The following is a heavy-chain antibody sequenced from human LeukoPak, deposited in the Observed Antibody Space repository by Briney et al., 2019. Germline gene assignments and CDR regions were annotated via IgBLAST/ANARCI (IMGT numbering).Heavy chain of an antibody. V-gene: IGHV3-33*01. CDR3: ARDLHKATITRLDY. D-gene: IGHD5-24*01. CDR1: GFTFSSYG. J-gene: IGHJ4*02. CDR2: IWYDGSNK. Sequence: GGSLRLSCAASGFTFSSYGMHWVRQAPGKGLEWVAVIWYDGSNKYYADSVKGRFTISRDNSKNTLYLQMNSLRAEDTAVYYCARDLHKATITRLDYWGQGTLVTVSS.